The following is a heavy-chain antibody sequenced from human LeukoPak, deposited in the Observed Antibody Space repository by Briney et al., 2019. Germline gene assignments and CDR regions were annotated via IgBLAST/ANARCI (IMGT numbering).Heavy chain of an antibody. J-gene: IGHJ4*02. CDR1: GYTVTGYY. CDR2: INPNSGGT. Sequence: GASVKVSFKASGYTVTGYYMHWVRQAPGQGLEWIGRINPNSGGTNYAQKFQGRVTMTRDTSISTAYMELSRLRSDNTAVYYCAREPYCSGGSCYSAFDYWGPGTLVTVSS. D-gene: IGHD2-15*01. V-gene: IGHV1-2*06. CDR3: AREPYCSGGSCYSAFDY.